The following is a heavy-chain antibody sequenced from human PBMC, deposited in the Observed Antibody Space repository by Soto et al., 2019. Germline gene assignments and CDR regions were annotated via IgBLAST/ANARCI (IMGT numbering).Heavy chain of an antibody. D-gene: IGHD3-22*01. CDR1: GGSCSGYY. CDR2: LNQSGST. J-gene: IGHJ6*02. V-gene: IGHV4-34*01. Sequence: QVQLQQRGAGLLKPSETLSLTCGVYGGSCSGYYWTWIRQPPGKGLEGIGKLNQSGSTKYNPSLKSRVPISVDTSKNQYSLKLNSVTAAHTAVYYCERGRKPTTIARYYYDMDVWGPGTKVAVFS. CDR3: ERGRKPTTIARYYYDMDV.